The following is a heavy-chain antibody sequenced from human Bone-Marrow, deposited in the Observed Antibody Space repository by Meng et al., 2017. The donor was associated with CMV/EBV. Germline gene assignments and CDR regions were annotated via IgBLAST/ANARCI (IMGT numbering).Heavy chain of an antibody. V-gene: IGHV3-23*01. CDR3: AAAYSSSWPPGD. CDR1: GFTVSSSY. CDR2: ISGSGSST. Sequence: GESVKVSCAASGFTVSSSYMYWVRQAPGKGLQCVSVISGSGSSTYYTDSVKGRFTVSRDNSKNTVYLQMNSLRAEDTAVYYCAAAYSSSWPPGDWGQGTLVTVSS. D-gene: IGHD6-13*01. J-gene: IGHJ4*02.